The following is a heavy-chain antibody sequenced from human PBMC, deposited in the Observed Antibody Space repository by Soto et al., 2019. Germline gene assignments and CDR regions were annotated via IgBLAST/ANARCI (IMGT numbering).Heavy chain of an antibody. D-gene: IGHD4-4*01. Sequence: LSLTCTVSGGSIRNNNYYWGWVRQPPGKGLEWIASISYSGTAYYSPPLKSRVTKSIEKSTNKFSLKLTSVTAAYTAVYYCASQKLDVPAFFDFWGQGTLVTVSS. CDR1: GGSIRNNNYY. CDR3: ASQKLDVPAFFDF. CDR2: ISYSGTA. J-gene: IGHJ4*02. V-gene: IGHV4-39*07.